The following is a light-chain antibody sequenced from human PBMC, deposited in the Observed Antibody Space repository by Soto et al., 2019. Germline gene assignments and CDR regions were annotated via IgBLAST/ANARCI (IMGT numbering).Light chain of an antibody. Sequence: EIVLTQSPATLCLSPGERATLSCRASQSVSRNLAWYQQKPGQAPRLLIYDASNMATGIPARFSGSGSVTDFTLTISSLEPEDCAVYYCQQRSTWATFGPGTKVDIK. J-gene: IGKJ3*01. V-gene: IGKV3-11*01. CDR2: DAS. CDR1: QSVSRN. CDR3: QQRSTWAT.